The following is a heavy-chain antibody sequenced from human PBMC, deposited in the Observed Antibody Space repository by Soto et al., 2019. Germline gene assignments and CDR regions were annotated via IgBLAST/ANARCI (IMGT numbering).Heavy chain of an antibody. Sequence: SQTLSLTCAITGDSVSSNSAGWSWVRQSPSRGLEWLGRTYYRSKWYYEYAVSVRGRITINPDTSKNQYSLQLNSVTPEDTAVYFCARGEQYSGRIFDHWGQGTLFTVSS. CDR3: ARGEQYSGRIFDH. D-gene: IGHD1-26*01. CDR2: TYYRSKWYY. J-gene: IGHJ4*01. V-gene: IGHV6-1*01. CDR1: GDSVSSNSAG.